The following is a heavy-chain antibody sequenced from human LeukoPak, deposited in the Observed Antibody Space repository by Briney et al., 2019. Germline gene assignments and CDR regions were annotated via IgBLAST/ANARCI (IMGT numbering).Heavy chain of an antibody. J-gene: IGHJ4*02. CDR3: AKHSSLDY. CDR1: GFTFSSYG. CDR2: ISYDGSNK. V-gene: IGHV3-30*18. D-gene: IGHD6-13*01. Sequence: GGSLRLSCAASGFTFSSYGMHWVRQAPGKGLEWVAVISYDGSNKYYADSVKGRFTISRDNSKNTLYLQMNSLRAEDTAVYYCAKHSSLDYWGQGTLVTVPS.